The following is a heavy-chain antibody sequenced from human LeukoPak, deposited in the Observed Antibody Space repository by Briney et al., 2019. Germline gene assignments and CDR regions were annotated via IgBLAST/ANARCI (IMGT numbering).Heavy chain of an antibody. CDR2: IYCSGST. CDR1: GGSISSYY. CDR3: ASGEVYGDPGSSPFDY. J-gene: IGHJ4*02. D-gene: IGHD4-17*01. Sequence: SETLPLTCTVSGGSISSYYWSWIRQPPGKGLEWIGYIYCSGSTNYNPSLKSRVTISVDTSKNQFSLKLSSVTAADTAVYYCASGEVYGDPGSSPFDYWGQGTLVTVSS. V-gene: IGHV4-59*01.